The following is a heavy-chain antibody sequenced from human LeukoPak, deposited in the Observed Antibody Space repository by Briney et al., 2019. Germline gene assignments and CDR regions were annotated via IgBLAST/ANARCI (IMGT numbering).Heavy chain of an antibody. D-gene: IGHD5-24*01. V-gene: IGHV1-69*01. CDR1: GGTFSSYA. Sequence: ASVKISCKASGGTFSSYAISWVRQDPGQGLEWMGGIIPIFGSATYAQKFQGRVTITADESTSTAYMELSSLRSEDTAVYYCARYGSRDGDYYYYGMDVWGKGTTVTVSS. CDR2: IIPIFGSA. CDR3: ARYGSRDGDYYYYGMDV. J-gene: IGHJ6*04.